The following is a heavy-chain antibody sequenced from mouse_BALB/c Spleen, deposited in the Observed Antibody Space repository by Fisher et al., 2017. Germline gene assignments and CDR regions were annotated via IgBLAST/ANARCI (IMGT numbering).Heavy chain of an antibody. CDR3: ARYRAMDY. Sequence: KFKGKATLTVDKSSSTAYMQLSSLTSEDSAVYYCARYRAMDYWGQGTSVTVSS. J-gene: IGHJ4*01. V-gene: IGHV1-69*02.